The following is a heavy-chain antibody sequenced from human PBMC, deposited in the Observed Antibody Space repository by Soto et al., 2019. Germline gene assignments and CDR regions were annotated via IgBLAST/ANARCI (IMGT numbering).Heavy chain of an antibody. CDR2: FIPIFGTA. CDR1: GGTFSSYA. V-gene: IGHV1-69*13. D-gene: IGHD3-10*01. Sequence: GASVKVSRKASGGTFSSYAISWVRQAPGQGLEWMGGFIPIFGTANYAQKFQGRVTITADESTRTAYMELSSLRSEDTAVYYCASRSITMVRGAPRYYGMDVWGQGTTVTVSS. CDR3: ASRSITMVRGAPRYYGMDV. J-gene: IGHJ6*02.